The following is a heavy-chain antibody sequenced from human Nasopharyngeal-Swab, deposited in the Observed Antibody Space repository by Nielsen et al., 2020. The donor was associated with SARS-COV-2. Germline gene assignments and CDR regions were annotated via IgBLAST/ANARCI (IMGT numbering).Heavy chain of an antibody. CDR2: INHSGST. CDR1: GGSFSGYS. J-gene: IGHJ4*02. Sequence: SETLSLTCAVYGGSFSGYSWSWIRQPPGKGLEWIGEINHSGSTNYNPSLKSRVTISVDTSKDQFSLKLSSVTAADTAVYYCARGFHPRHYYDSSGSSLDYWGQGTLVTVSS. V-gene: IGHV4-34*01. D-gene: IGHD3-22*01. CDR3: ARGFHPRHYYDSSGSSLDY.